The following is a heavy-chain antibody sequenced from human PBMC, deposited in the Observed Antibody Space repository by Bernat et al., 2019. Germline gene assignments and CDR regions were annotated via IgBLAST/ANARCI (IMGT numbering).Heavy chain of an antibody. D-gene: IGHD6-6*01. CDR2: IDYSGST. CDR1: GGSISSYY. J-gene: IGHJ4*02. CDR3: ARVSSGSIAALPDY. Sequence: QVQLQESGPGLVKPSETLSLTCTVSGGSISSYYWGWIRQPPGKGLEWIGSIDYSGSTYYNPSRKSRVTISVDTSKTQLSLKLSSVTAADTAVYYCARVSSGSIAALPDYWGQGTLVTVSS. V-gene: IGHV4-39*01.